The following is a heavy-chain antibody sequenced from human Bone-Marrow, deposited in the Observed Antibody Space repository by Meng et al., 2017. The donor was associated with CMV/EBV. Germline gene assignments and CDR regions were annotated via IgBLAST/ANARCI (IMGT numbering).Heavy chain of an antibody. CDR1: GYTLTELT. D-gene: IGHD3-16*02. CDR2: FDPEDGET. CDR3: ATDTSFGGVIVDFDY. Sequence: VPGYTLTELTMHWVRHAPGKGLEWMGGFDPEDGETIYAQKFQGRVTMTEDTSTDTAYMELSSLRSEDTAVYYCATDTSFGGVIVDFDYWGQEPWSPSPQ. J-gene: IGHJ4*01. V-gene: IGHV1-24*01.